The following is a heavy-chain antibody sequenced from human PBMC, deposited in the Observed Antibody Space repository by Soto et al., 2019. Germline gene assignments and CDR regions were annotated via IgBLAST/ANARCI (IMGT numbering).Heavy chain of an antibody. V-gene: IGHV3-66*01. D-gene: IGHD2-2*01. J-gene: IGHJ6*03. Sequence: GGSLRLSCAASGFTVSSNYMSWVRQAPGKGLEWVSVIYSGGSTYYADSVKGRFTISRDNSKNTLYLQMNSLRAEDTAVYYCARERDCSSTSCYAGHYYYYMDVWGKGTTVTVSS. CDR2: IYSGGST. CDR3: ARERDCSSTSCYAGHYYYYMDV. CDR1: GFTVSSNY.